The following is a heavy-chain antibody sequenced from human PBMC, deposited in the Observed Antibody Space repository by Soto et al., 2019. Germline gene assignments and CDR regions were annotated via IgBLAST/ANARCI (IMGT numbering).Heavy chain of an antibody. CDR1: GFTFSNYA. CDR3: ARESEH. V-gene: IGHV3-23*01. CDR2: ITGSAGGT. J-gene: IGHJ4*02. D-gene: IGHD1-1*01. Sequence: PGGSLRLSCAASGFTFSNYAMSWVRQAPGKGLEWVSTITGSAGGTYYADSMKGRFTISRDNSKSTLYLQMYSLRVEDTAVCYCARESEHWGQGTLVTVSS.